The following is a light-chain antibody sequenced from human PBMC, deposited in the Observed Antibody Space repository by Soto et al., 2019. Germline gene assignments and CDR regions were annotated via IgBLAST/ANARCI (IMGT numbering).Light chain of an antibody. J-gene: IGKJ1*01. V-gene: IGKV3-20*01. CDR2: GAS. Sequence: EIVLTQSPGTLSLSPGERATLSCTASQSVSSNYLAWYQQKTGQAPSLLIYGASSRATGIPDRFSGSGSGTDFTLTISRLEPEDFAVYYCQQYGGSPRTFGQGTKVEIK. CDR3: QQYGGSPRT. CDR1: QSVSSNY.